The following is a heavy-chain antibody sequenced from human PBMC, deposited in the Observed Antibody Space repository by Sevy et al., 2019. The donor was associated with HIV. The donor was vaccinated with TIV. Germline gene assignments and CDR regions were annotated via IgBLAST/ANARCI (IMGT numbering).Heavy chain of an antibody. J-gene: IGHJ6*02. D-gene: IGHD6-13*01. CDR1: GFTFSSFS. Sequence: GGSLRLSCAASGFTFSSFSRNWVRQAPGKGPEWISYISTRSSAIYYADSMKGRFTISRDNSKNSLYLQMNSLRAEDTAVYYCARESASGTPGGVYYYYYNMDVWGQGTTVTVSS. V-gene: IGHV3-48*01. CDR3: ARESASGTPGGVYYYYYNMDV. CDR2: ISTRSSAI.